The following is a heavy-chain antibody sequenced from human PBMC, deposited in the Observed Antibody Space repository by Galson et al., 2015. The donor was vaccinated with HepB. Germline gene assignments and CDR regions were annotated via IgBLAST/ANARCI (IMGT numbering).Heavy chain of an antibody. CDR3: AKGEMRTVTHFDY. V-gene: IGHV3-33*06. CDR2: IWYDGSNK. J-gene: IGHJ4*02. CDR1: GFTFSSYG. Sequence: SLRLSCAASGFTFSSYGMHWVRQAPGKGLEWVAVIWYDGSNKYYADSVKGRFTISRDNSKNTLYLQMNSLRAEDTAVYYCAKGEMRTVTHFDYWGQGTLVTVSS. D-gene: IGHD4-11*01.